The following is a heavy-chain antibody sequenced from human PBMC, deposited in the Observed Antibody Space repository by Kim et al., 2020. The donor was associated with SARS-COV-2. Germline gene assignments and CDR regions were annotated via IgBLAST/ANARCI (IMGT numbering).Heavy chain of an antibody. D-gene: IGHD6-19*01. J-gene: IGHJ5*02. CDR2: INPSGGST. CDR3: ARVIAVAGYSWFDP. V-gene: IGHV1-46*01. Sequence: ASVKVSCKASGYTFTGYHMHWVRQAPGQGLEWMGIINPSGGSTVYAQKFQGRVTMTRDTSTSTVYMELSSLRSEDTAVYYCARVIAVAGYSWFDPWGQGTLVTVSP. CDR1: GYTFTGYH.